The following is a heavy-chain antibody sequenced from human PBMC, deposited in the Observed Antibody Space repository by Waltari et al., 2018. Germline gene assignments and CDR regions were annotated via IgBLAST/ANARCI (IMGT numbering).Heavy chain of an antibody. D-gene: IGHD3-3*01. CDR1: GGSISSSSYY. V-gene: IGHV4-39*07. CDR3: ARDIYDFWSGYLSYYYYYGMDV. CDR2: IYYSGST. Sequence: QVQLQESGTGLVKPSQTLSLTCTVSGGSISSSSYYWGCIRQPPGKGLAWIGSIYYSGSTYYNPSLKSRVTISVDTSKNQFSLKLSSVTAADTAVYYCARDIYDFWSGYLSYYYYYGMDVWGQGTTVTVSS. J-gene: IGHJ6*02.